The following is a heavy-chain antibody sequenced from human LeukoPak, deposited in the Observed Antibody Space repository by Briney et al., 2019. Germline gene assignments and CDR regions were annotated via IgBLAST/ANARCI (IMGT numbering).Heavy chain of an antibody. V-gene: IGHV4-34*01. CDR1: GGSFSGYY. CDR3: AREGAPGSLVVPAAINIYGMDV. J-gene: IGHJ6*04. Sequence: SETLSLTCAVYGGSFSGYYWSCIRQPPGKGLEWIGEINHRGSTNYNPSLKSRVTISVDTSKNQFSLKLSSVTAADTAVYYCAREGAPGSLVVPAAINIYGMDVWGKGTTVTVSS. CDR2: INHRGST. D-gene: IGHD2-2*02.